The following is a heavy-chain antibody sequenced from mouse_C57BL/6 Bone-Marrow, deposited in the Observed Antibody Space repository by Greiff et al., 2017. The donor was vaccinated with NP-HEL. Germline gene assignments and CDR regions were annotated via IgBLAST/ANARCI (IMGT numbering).Heavy chain of an antibody. D-gene: IGHD1-1*01. CDR2: IYPGSGST. Sequence: QVQLQQPGAELVKPGASVKMSCKASGYTFTSYWITWVKQRPGQGLEWIGDIYPGSGSTNYNEKFKNKATLTVDTSSSTAYMQLSSLTSEDSAVYYCARDYGSSNYFDYWGQGTTLTVSS. CDR1: GYTFTSYW. V-gene: IGHV1-55*01. J-gene: IGHJ2*01. CDR3: ARDYGSSNYFDY.